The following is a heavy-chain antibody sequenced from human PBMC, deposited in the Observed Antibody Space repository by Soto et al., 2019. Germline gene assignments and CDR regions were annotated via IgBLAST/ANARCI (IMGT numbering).Heavy chain of an antibody. CDR2: INPNSGGT. CDR1: GYTFTGYY. CDR3: ARGKNYDILTGYPYYYYYYMDV. V-gene: IGHV1-2*04. D-gene: IGHD3-9*01. J-gene: IGHJ6*03. Sequence: ASVKLSCKASGYTFTGYYMHWVRQAPGQGLEWMGWINPNSGGTNYAQKFQVWVTMTTDTSTSTAYMELRSLRSDDTAVYYCARGKNYDILTGYPYYYYYYMDVWGKGTTVTVSS.